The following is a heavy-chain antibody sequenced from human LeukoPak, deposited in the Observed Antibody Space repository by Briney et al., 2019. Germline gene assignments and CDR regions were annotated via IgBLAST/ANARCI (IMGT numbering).Heavy chain of an antibody. CDR3: ASLQVGATEVDAFDI. Sequence: GGSLRLSCAASGFTFSSYWMSWVRQAPGKGLEWVANIKQDGSEKYYVDSVKGRFTISRDNAKNSLYLQMNSLRAEDTAVYYCASLQVGATEVDAFDIWGQGAMVTVSS. CDR2: IKQDGSEK. V-gene: IGHV3-7*01. D-gene: IGHD1-26*01. J-gene: IGHJ3*02. CDR1: GFTFSSYW.